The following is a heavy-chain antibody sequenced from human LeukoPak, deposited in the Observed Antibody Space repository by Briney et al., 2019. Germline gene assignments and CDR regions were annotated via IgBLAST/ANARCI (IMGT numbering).Heavy chain of an antibody. CDR1: GYTFTSYG. D-gene: IGHD1/OR15-1a*01. J-gene: IGHJ4*02. CDR3: AREEQNPYYFDY. V-gene: IGHV1-18*01. Sequence: ASVKVSCKASGYTFTSYGISWVRQASGQGLEWMGWISAYNGNTNYAQKLQGRVTMTTDTSTSTAYMELRSLRSDDTAVYYCAREEQNPYYFDYWGQGTLVTVSS. CDR2: ISAYNGNT.